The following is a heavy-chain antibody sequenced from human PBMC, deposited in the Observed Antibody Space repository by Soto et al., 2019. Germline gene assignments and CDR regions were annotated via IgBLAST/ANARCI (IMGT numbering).Heavy chain of an antibody. CDR3: ARGPYSSSWYGPAEYYYYGMDV. V-gene: IGHV4-31*03. Sequence: SETLSLTCTVSGGSISSGGYYWSWIRQHPGKGLEWIGYIYYSGSTYYNPSLKSRVTISVDPSKNQFSLKLSSVTAADTAVYYCARGPYSSSWYGPAEYYYYGMDVWGQGTTVTVSS. CDR2: IYYSGST. D-gene: IGHD6-13*01. J-gene: IGHJ6*02. CDR1: GGSISSGGYY.